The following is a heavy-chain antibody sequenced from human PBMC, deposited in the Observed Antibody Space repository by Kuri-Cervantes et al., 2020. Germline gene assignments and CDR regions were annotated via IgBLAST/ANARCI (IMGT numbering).Heavy chain of an antibody. CDR1: SGSISSGTFY. CDR3: ARRHRGYDFWSGSNWFDP. V-gene: IGHV4-39*01. J-gene: IGHJ5*02. D-gene: IGHD3-3*01. CDR2: INYSGTT. Sequence: GSLRLSCTVSSGSISSGTFYWGWIRQPPGKGLEWIGNINYSGTTYYTPSLKSRVTISVDTSKNQFSLKLSSVTAADTAVYYCARRHRGYDFWSGSNWFDPWGQGTLVTVSS.